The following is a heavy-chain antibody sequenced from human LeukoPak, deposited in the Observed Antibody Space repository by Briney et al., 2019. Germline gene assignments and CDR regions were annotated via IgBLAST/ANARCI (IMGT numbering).Heavy chain of an antibody. CDR1: GGSISSYD. V-gene: IGHV4-4*07. Sequence: MTSETLSLTCTVSGGSISSYDWSWIRQPAGKGLEWIGRTYTSGSTNYNPSLKSRVTISVDTSKNQFSLKLSSVTAADTAVYYCRYCSSTSCSIFDYWGQGTLVTVSS. CDR2: TYTSGST. J-gene: IGHJ4*02. D-gene: IGHD2-2*01. CDR3: RYCSSTSCSIFDY.